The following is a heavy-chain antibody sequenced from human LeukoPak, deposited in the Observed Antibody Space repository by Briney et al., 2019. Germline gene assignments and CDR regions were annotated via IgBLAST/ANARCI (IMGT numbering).Heavy chain of an antibody. J-gene: IGHJ4*02. CDR3: AKDIAAAGPGFLDY. CDR2: ISGSGGST. V-gene: IGHV3-23*01. D-gene: IGHD6-13*01. Sequence: PGGSLRLSCAASGFAFSSYAMSWVRQAPGKGLEWVSAISGSGGSTYYADSVKGRFTISRDNSKNTLYLQMNSLRAEDTAVYYCAKDIAAAGPGFLDYWGQGTLVTVSS. CDR1: GFAFSSYA.